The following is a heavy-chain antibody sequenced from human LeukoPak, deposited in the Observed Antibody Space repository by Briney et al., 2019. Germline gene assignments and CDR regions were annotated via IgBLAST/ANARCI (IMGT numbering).Heavy chain of an antibody. CDR3: ARVNYDYVWGSHNWFDP. Sequence: SETLSLTCNVSGGSISSSSYYWGWIRQPPGKGLEWIGRIYTSGSTNYNPSLKSRVTMSVDTSKNQFSLKLSSVTAADTAVYYCARVNYDYVWGSHNWFDPWGQGTLVTVSS. J-gene: IGHJ5*02. CDR1: GGSISSSSYY. D-gene: IGHD3-16*01. V-gene: IGHV4-61*05. CDR2: IYTSGST.